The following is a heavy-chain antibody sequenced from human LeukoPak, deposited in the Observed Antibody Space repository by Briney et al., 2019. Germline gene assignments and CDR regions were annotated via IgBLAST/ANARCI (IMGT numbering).Heavy chain of an antibody. CDR1: GGSISSYY. Sequence: SETLSLTCTVSGGSISSYYWNWIRQPAGKGLEWIGRLHSSGSTNYSPSLKSRVTLSLDTSKNQFSLNLSSVTAADTAVYYCARKSLRQNYFDYWGQGILVTVSS. J-gene: IGHJ4*02. D-gene: IGHD5/OR15-5a*01. V-gene: IGHV4-4*07. CDR3: ARKSLRQNYFDY. CDR2: LHSSGST.